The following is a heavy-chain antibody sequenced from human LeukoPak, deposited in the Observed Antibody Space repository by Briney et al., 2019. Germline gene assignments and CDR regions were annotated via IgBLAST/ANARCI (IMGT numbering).Heavy chain of an antibody. J-gene: IGHJ5*02. Sequence: SQTLSLTCTVSGGSISSGGYYWSWIRQHPGKGLEWIGYIYSSGSTYYNPSLKSRVTISVDTSKNQFSLKLSSVTAADTAVYYCARDSRTSYCSSTSCYWWFDPWGQGTLVTVSS. CDR2: IYSSGST. D-gene: IGHD2-2*01. CDR1: GGSISSGGYY. CDR3: ARDSRTSYCSSTSCYWWFDP. V-gene: IGHV4-31*03.